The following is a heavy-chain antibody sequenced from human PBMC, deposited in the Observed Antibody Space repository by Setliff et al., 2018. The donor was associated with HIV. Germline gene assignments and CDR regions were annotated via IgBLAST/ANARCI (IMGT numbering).Heavy chain of an antibody. D-gene: IGHD2-15*01. CDR2: ISSSSGTYT. CDR1: GFTFSDNY. J-gene: IGHJ3*02. CDR3: AREKGCSGGSCGKAYDI. V-gene: IGHV3-11*06. Sequence: PCAASGFTFSDNYMSWIRQAPGKGLEWLSYISSSSGTYTSYVDSVKGRFTISRDNASNSLFLHMNSLRAEDTAVYYGAREKGCSGGSCGKAYDIWGQGTMVTVSS.